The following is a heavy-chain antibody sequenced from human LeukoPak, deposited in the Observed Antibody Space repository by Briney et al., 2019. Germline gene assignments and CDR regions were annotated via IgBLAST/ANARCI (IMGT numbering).Heavy chain of an antibody. CDR3: ARGEYCSSTSCQRRGAFDI. CDR2: ISGGGST. CDR1: GFTFSSNV. J-gene: IGHJ3*02. D-gene: IGHD2-2*01. V-gene: IGHV3-23*01. Sequence: GGSLRLSCAASGFTFSSNVMSWVRQAPGKGLEWVSAISGGGSTYYADSVKGRFTISRDNSKNTLYLQMSSLRAEDTAVYYCARGEYCSSTSCQRRGAFDIWGQGTMVTVSS.